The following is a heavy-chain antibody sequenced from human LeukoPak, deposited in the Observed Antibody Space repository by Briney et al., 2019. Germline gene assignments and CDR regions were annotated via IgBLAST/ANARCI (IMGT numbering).Heavy chain of an antibody. CDR2: ISWNSGSI. D-gene: IGHD3-22*01. CDR1: GFTFGDYA. CDR3: AKAVYYYDSSGYSPPHFDY. Sequence: QPGGSLRLSCAASGFTFGDYAMHWVRQAPGKGLEWVSGISWNSGSIGYADSVKGRFTISRDNAKNSLYLQMNSLRAEDTALYYCAKAVYYYDSSGYSPPHFDYWGQGTLVTVSS. V-gene: IGHV3-9*01. J-gene: IGHJ4*02.